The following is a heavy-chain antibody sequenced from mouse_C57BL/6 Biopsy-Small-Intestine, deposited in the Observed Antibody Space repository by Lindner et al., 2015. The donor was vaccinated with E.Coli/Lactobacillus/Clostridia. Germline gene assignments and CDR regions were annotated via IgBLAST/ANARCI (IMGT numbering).Heavy chain of an antibody. Sequence: VQLQESGPGLVKPSQTVFLTCTATGISITTGNYRWSWIRQFPGNKLEWIGYIYYSGTITYNPSLTSRTTITRDTPKNQFFLEMNSLTAEDTATYYCARDESNYYAMDYWGQGTSVTVSS. J-gene: IGHJ4*01. CDR1: GISITTGNYR. V-gene: IGHV3-5*01. D-gene: IGHD2-5*01. CDR2: IYYSGTI. CDR3: ARDESNYYAMDY.